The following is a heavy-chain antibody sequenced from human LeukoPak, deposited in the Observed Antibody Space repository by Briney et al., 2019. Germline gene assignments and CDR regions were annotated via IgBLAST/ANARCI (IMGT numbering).Heavy chain of an antibody. D-gene: IGHD3-22*01. Sequence: GASVKVSCKASGGTFSSYAISWVRQAPGQGLEWMGGIIPIFGTANYAQKFQGRVTITADESTSTAYMELSSLRSEDTAVYYCARAPYYYDSSGYYLGPFQHWGQGTLVTVSP. CDR3: ARAPYYYDSSGYYLGPFQH. CDR1: GGTFSSYA. CDR2: IIPIFGTA. V-gene: IGHV1-69*13. J-gene: IGHJ1*01.